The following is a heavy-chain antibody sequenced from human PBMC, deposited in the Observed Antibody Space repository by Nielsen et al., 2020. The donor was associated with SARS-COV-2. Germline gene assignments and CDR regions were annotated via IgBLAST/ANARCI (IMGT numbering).Heavy chain of an antibody. J-gene: IGHJ3*02. V-gene: IGHV4-34*01. CDR2: INHSGST. CDR1: GGSFSGYY. D-gene: IGHD1-14*01. CDR3: AIPSTGDGAFDI. Sequence: SETLSLTCAVYGGSFSGYYWSWIRQPPGKGLEWIGEINHSGSTNYNPSLKSRVTISVDTSKNQFSLKLSSVTAADTAVYYCAIPSTGDGAFDIWGQGTMVTVSS.